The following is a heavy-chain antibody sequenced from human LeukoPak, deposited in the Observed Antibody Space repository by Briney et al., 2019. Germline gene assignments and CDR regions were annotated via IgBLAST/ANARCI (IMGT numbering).Heavy chain of an antibody. CDR3: ARLIDYYDSSGYYPGGYWYFDL. CDR2: IYYSGST. Sequence: PETLSLTCTVSGGSISSYYWSWIRQPPGKGLEWIGYIYYSGSTNYNPSLKSRVTISVDTSKNQFSLKLSSVTAADTAVYYCARLIDYYDSSGYYPGGYWYFDLWGRGTLVTVSS. J-gene: IGHJ2*01. CDR1: GGSISSYY. D-gene: IGHD3-22*01. V-gene: IGHV4-59*08.